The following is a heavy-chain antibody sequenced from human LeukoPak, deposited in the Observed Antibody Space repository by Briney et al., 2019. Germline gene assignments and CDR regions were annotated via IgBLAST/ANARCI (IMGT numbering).Heavy chain of an antibody. Sequence: GGSLRLSCAASGFTFSSYSMNWVRQAPGKGLEWVSSISSSSSYIYYADSVKGRFTISRDNAKNSLYLQMNSLRAEDTAVYYCARDARSGSYGGYYFDYWGQGTLVTVSS. V-gene: IGHV3-21*01. CDR1: GFTFSSYS. D-gene: IGHD3-10*01. CDR2: ISSSSSYI. CDR3: ARDARSGSYGGYYFDY. J-gene: IGHJ4*02.